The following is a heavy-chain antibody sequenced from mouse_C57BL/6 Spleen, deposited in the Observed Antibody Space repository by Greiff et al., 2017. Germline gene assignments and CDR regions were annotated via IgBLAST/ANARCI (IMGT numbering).Heavy chain of an antibody. J-gene: IGHJ2*01. D-gene: IGHD4-1*01. CDR1: GFTFSDYY. Sequence: EVMLVESEGGLVQPGSSMKLSCTASGFTFSDYYMDWVRQVPEKGLEWVANINYDGSSTYYLDSLKSRFIISRDNATNILYLQMSSLKSEDTATYYCARNWDAALFDYWGQGTTLTVSS. CDR2: INYDGSST. V-gene: IGHV5-16*01. CDR3: ARNWDAALFDY.